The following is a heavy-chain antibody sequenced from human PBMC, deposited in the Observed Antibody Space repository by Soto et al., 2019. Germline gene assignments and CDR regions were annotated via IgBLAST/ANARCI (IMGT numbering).Heavy chain of an antibody. CDR3: ARRRDGYNQYWYFDL. Sequence: SETLSLTCTVSGGSISSSNYYWGWIRQPPGKGLEWIGSIYYSGSTYYNPSLKSRVTISVDTSKNQFSLKLSSVTAADTAVYYCARRRDGYNQYWYFDLWGRGTLVTVSS. V-gene: IGHV4-39*01. D-gene: IGHD5-12*01. J-gene: IGHJ2*01. CDR1: GGSISSSNYY. CDR2: IYYSGST.